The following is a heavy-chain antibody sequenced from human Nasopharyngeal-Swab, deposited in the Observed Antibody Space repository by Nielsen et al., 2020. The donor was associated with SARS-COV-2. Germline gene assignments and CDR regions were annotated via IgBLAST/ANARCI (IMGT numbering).Heavy chain of an antibody. D-gene: IGHD6-19*01. CDR3: ARETVAGTRPDY. J-gene: IGHJ4*02. CDR1: GFTFSSYW. CDR2: IKQDGSEK. Sequence: GESLKISCAASGFTFSSYWMSWVRQAPGKGLEWVANIKQDGSEKYYADSVKGRFTISRDNSKNTLYLQMNSLRAEDTAVYYCARETVAGTRPDYWGQGTLVTVSS. V-gene: IGHV3-7*01.